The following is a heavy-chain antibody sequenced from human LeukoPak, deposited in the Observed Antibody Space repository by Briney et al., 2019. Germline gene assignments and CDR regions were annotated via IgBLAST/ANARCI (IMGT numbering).Heavy chain of an antibody. J-gene: IGHJ4*02. Sequence: GGSLRLSCAASGFTVSSNYMSWVRQAPGKGLEWVSVIYSGGSTYYADSVKGRFTISRDNSKNTLYLQMNSLRAEDTAVYYCARRAGGSSSWYYLDYWGQGTLVTVSS. D-gene: IGHD6-13*01. CDR1: GFTVSSNY. CDR3: ARRAGGSSSWYYLDY. CDR2: IYSGGST. V-gene: IGHV3-66*01.